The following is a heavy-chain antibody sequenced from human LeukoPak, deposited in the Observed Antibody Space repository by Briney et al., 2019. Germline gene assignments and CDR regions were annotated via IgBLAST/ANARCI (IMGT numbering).Heavy chain of an antibody. V-gene: IGHV3-7*01. CDR1: GFTFSSYW. CDR2: IKHDGSER. D-gene: IGHD3-3*01. Sequence: PGGSLRLSCAASGFTFSSYWMSWVRQSPGKGLEWVANIKHDGSERYYVDSVKGRFTISRDNAKNSLFLQMNTLRAEDTAVYYCASAQWISGVVINGPKDYWGQGTLVTVSS. CDR3: ASAQWISGVVINGPKDY. J-gene: IGHJ4*02.